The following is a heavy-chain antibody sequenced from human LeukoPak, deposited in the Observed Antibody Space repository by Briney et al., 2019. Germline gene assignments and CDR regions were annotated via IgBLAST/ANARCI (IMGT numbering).Heavy chain of an antibody. CDR3: ARDMRTGAARPDDY. D-gene: IGHD6-6*01. V-gene: IGHV3-30-3*01. CDR1: GFTFSSYW. Sequence: GGSLRLSCAASGFTFSSYWMSWVRQAPGKGLEWVAVISYDGSNKYYADSVKGRFTISRDNSKNTLYLQMNSLRAEDTAVYYCARDMRTGAARPDDYWGQGTLVTVSS. CDR2: ISYDGSNK. J-gene: IGHJ4*02.